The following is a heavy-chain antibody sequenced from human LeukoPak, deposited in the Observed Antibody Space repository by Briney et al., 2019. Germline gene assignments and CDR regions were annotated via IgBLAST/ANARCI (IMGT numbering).Heavy chain of an antibody. CDR2: IYYSGST. CDR1: GDSISTSSYY. D-gene: IGHD3-22*01. V-gene: IGHV4-39*01. CDR3: ARSYYYDYRQIDY. J-gene: IGHJ4*02. Sequence: ASETLSLTCTVSGDSISTSSYYWGWIRQPPGKRLEWLGSIYYSGSTYYNPSLKSRVTISVDTSKNQFSLNLYSVTAADTAVFYCARSYYYDYRQIDYWGQGTLVTVSS.